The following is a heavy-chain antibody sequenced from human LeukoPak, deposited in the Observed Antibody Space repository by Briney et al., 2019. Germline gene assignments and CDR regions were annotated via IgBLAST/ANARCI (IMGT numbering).Heavy chain of an antibody. CDR2: ISGSGGST. V-gene: IGHV3-23*01. Sequence: GGSLRLSCAASGFTFSSYAMSWVRQAPGKGLEWVSAISGSGGSTYYADSVKGRFTISRDNSKNTLYLQMNSLRAEDTAVSYCAKLLGLGYCSGGSCRYWGQGTLVTVSS. CDR1: GFTFSSYA. D-gene: IGHD2-15*01. CDR3: AKLLGLGYCSGGSCRY. J-gene: IGHJ4*02.